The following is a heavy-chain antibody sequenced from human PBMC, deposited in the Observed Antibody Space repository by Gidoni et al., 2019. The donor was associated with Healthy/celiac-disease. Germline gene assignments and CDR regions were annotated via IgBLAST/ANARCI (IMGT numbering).Heavy chain of an antibody. CDR1: GGTFSSYA. Sequence: QVQLVQSGAEVKKPGSSAKVSCQASGGTFSSYAISWVRQAPGQGLEWMGGIIPIFGTANYAQKFQGRVTITADKSTSTAYMELSSLRSEDTAVYYCARDALPLWFGELGYFDLWGRGTLVTVSS. V-gene: IGHV1-69*06. J-gene: IGHJ2*01. CDR3: ARDALPLWFGELGYFDL. D-gene: IGHD3-10*01. CDR2: IIPIFGTA.